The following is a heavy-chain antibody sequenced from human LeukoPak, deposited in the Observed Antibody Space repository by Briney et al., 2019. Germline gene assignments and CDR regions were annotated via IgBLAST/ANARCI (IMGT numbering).Heavy chain of an antibody. CDR3: ARDLAGATAYFDY. D-gene: IGHD1-26*01. CDR2: INPNSGGT. CDR1: GYTFTGYY. V-gene: IGHV1-2*02. J-gene: IGHJ4*02. Sequence: GASVKVSCKASGYTFTGYYMHWVRQAPGQGLKWMGWINPNSGGTNYAQKFQGRVTMTRDTSISTAYMELSRLRSDDTAVYYCARDLAGATAYFDYWGQGTLVTVSS.